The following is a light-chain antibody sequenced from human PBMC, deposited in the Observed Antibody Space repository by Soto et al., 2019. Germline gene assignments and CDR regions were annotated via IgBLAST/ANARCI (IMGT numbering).Light chain of an antibody. CDR3: HQSYSVPLT. CDR1: QNIVNY. Sequence: DIQMTQSPSSLSASVGDRVTITCRASQNIVNYLNWYQQKPGKAPKLLIYAASNLQSGVPSRFSGSGSGTDFTLTISSLQPEDFATFYCHQSYSVPLTFGGGTTVEIK. J-gene: IGKJ4*01. V-gene: IGKV1-39*01. CDR2: AAS.